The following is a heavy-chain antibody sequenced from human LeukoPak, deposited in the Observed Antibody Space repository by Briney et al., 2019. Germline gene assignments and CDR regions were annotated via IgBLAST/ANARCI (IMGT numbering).Heavy chain of an antibody. D-gene: IGHD5-18*01. Sequence: GGSLRLSCAASGFTFSSYGMHWVRQAPGKGLEWVAVISYDGSNKYYADSVKGRFTISRDNSKNTLYLQMNSLRAEDTAVYYCAKADTAMAFDYWGQGTLSPSPQ. CDR2: ISYDGSNK. J-gene: IGHJ4*02. CDR1: GFTFSSYG. V-gene: IGHV3-30*18. CDR3: AKADTAMAFDY.